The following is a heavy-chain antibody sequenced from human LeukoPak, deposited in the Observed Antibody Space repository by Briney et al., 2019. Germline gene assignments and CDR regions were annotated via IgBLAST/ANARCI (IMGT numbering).Heavy chain of an antibody. CDR1: GGSFSNYY. Sequence: SETLSLTCAVYGGSFSNYYWSWLRQPPEKGLEWIGEINYSGSTNYNPSLKSRVTISIDTSKTQFSLKVTSVTAADTAMYYCARGWGSAMIRGLAGDSWGQGTLVTVSS. J-gene: IGHJ5*02. CDR2: INYSGST. D-gene: IGHD3-10*01. CDR3: ARGWGSAMIRGLAGDS. V-gene: IGHV4-34*01.